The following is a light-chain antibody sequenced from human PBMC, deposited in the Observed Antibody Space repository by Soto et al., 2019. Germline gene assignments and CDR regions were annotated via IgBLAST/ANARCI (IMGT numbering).Light chain of an antibody. Sequence: DIQMTQYPSSLSASVGDRVTITCRARQGIIDYLAWYQQKPGEAPKLLIYAASTLPSGVPSRFSGSGSGTDFTLTISSLQPEDVATYYCQKYNSPPQTFGQGTKVEIK. CDR2: AAS. V-gene: IGKV1-27*01. CDR3: QKYNSPPQT. CDR1: QGIIDY. J-gene: IGKJ1*01.